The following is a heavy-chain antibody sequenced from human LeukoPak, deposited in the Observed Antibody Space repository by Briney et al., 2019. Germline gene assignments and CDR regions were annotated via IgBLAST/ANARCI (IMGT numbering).Heavy chain of an antibody. D-gene: IGHD3-10*01. CDR3: ARTSRHFYGSGTNLTPWPAGMDV. Sequence: SETLSLTCTVSGGSMSGFFWTWIRQPPGRELEWIGSIYYSGSSTKYNPSLKSRVTISVDTSKSHFSLTLNSATAADTAVYYCARTSRHFYGSGTNLTPWPAGMDVWGQGTTVTVSS. J-gene: IGHJ6*02. V-gene: IGHV4-59*01. CDR1: GGSMSGFF. CDR2: IYYSGSST.